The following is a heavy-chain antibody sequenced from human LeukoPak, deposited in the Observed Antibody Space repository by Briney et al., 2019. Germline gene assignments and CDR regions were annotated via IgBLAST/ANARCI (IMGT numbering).Heavy chain of an antibody. CDR3: AKEKYSSSWSEHFDY. CDR1: GFTFSSYA. D-gene: IGHD6-13*01. J-gene: IGHJ4*02. V-gene: IGHV3-23*01. Sequence: PGGPLRLSCAASGFTFSSYAMSWVRQAPGKGLEWVSAISGSGGSTYYADSVKGRFTISRDNSKNTLYLQMNSLRAEDTAVYYCAKEKYSSSWSEHFDYWGQGTLVTVSS. CDR2: ISGSGGST.